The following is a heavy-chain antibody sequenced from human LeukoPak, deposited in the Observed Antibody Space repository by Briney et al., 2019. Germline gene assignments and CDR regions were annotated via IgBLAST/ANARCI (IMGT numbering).Heavy chain of an antibody. CDR2: ISESGGST. V-gene: IGHV3-23*01. CDR3: AKDLFYYHY. Sequence: PGGSLRLSCAASGFTLSSYAMSWVRQAPGKGLEWVSGISESGGSTYYAGSVKGRLTISRVMSKNTLYLQMNSLRAEDTAVYYCAKDLFYYHYWGQGTLVTVSS. CDR1: GFTLSSYA. J-gene: IGHJ4*02.